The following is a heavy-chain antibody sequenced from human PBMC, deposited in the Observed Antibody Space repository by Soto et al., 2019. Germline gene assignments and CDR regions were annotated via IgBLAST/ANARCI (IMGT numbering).Heavy chain of an antibody. Sequence: EVQLVESGGGLVQPGGSLRLSCAASGFTVSSNYMSWVRQAPGKGLEWVSVIYSGGRTYYADSVKGRFTISRDNSKNPLYLQMNSLRAEDTAVYYCARDGDYSNYGGYDYWGQGTLVTVSS. CDR2: IYSGGRT. V-gene: IGHV3-66*01. J-gene: IGHJ4*02. D-gene: IGHD4-4*01. CDR3: ARDGDYSNYGGYDY. CDR1: GFTVSSNY.